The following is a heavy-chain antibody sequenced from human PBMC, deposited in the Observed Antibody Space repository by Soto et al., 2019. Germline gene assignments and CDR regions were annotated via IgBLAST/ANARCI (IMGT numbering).Heavy chain of an antibody. CDR3: ARDGGRLPPTLDY. CDR2: IYSGGST. V-gene: IGHV3-66*01. Sequence: EVQLVESGGGLVQPGGSLRLSCAASGFTVSSNYMSWVRQAPGKGLEWVSVIYSGGSTYYADSVKGRFTISRDNSKNTLYLQMNSLRAEDTAVYYCARDGGRLPPTLDYWGQGTLVTVSS. D-gene: IGHD2-15*01. J-gene: IGHJ4*02. CDR1: GFTVSSNY.